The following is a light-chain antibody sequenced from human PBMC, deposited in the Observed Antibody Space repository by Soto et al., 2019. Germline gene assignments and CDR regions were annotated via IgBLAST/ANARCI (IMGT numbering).Light chain of an antibody. V-gene: IGKV1-5*03. Sequence: DIQMTQSPSTLSASVGDRVTITCRASQSISSWLAWYQQKPGKAPKLLIYKASSLESGVPSRFSGSGSGTEFTLTISRLQPDYFASYYCQHYNSYPTFGGGTKVDIK. CDR2: KAS. CDR1: QSISSW. J-gene: IGKJ4*01. CDR3: QHYNSYPT.